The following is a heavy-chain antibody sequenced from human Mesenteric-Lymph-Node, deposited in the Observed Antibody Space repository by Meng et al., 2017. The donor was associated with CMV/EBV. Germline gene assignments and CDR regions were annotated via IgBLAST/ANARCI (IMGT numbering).Heavy chain of an antibody. D-gene: IGHD2-2*01. V-gene: IGHV3-30*04. CDR2: ISYDGSNK. CDR1: GFTFSSYA. CDR3: ARDRDCSSTSCKAPFDY. Sequence: LSLTCAASGFTFSSYAMHWVRQAPGKGLEWVAVISYDGSNKYYADSVKGRFTISRDNSKNTLYLQMNSLRAEDTAVYYCARDRDCSSTSCKAPFDYWGQGTLVTVSS. J-gene: IGHJ4*02.